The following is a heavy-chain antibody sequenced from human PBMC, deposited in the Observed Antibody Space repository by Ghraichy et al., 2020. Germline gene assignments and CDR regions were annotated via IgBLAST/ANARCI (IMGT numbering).Heavy chain of an antibody. Sequence: SVKVSCKASGGTFSSYAISWVRQAPGQGLEWMGGIIPIFGTANYAQKFQGRVTITADESTSTAYMELSSLRSEDTAVYYCARDLPYCSGGSCYSGEFDYWGQGTLVTVSS. J-gene: IGHJ4*02. CDR1: GGTFSSYA. CDR2: IIPIFGTA. V-gene: IGHV1-69*13. CDR3: ARDLPYCSGGSCYSGEFDY. D-gene: IGHD2-15*01.